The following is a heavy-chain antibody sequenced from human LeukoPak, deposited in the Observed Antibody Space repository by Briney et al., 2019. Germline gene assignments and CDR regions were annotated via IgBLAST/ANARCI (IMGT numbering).Heavy chain of an antibody. CDR1: GFTLSTCG. CDR3: ARDPSHMVRGVMVDY. Sequence: PGRSLRLSCAASGFTLSTCGMHWVRQAPGKGLEWVAVISYDGSNKYYADSVKGRFTISRDNSKNTLYLQMNSLRAEDTAVYYCARDPSHMVRGVMVDYWGQGTLVTVSS. V-gene: IGHV3-30*03. D-gene: IGHD3-10*01. J-gene: IGHJ4*02. CDR2: ISYDGSNK.